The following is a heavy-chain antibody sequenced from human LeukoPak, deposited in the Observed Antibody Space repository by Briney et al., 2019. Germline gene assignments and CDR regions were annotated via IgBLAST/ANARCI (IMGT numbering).Heavy chain of an antibody. CDR2: IYSGGST. CDR1: GFTVRRNH. CDR3: ARDWGSSGWFYFDS. D-gene: IGHD6-19*01. J-gene: IGHJ4*02. Sequence: GGSLRLSCAASGFTVRRNHMGWVRQAPGKGLEWVSVIYSGGSTYYADSVKGRFTISRDNAKNSVYLQMNSLKDEDTALYYCARDWGSSGWFYFDSWGQGTLVTVSS. V-gene: IGHV3-53*05.